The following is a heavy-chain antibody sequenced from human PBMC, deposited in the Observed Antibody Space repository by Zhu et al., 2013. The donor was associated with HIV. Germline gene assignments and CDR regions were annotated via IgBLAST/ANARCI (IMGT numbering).Heavy chain of an antibody. J-gene: IGHJ4*02. V-gene: IGHV1-2*02. CDR1: GYTFSGYY. CDR3: ARAGFENKRPGGY. CDR2: ITPDSGGT. Sequence: QVQLVQSGAEVKEPGASVKVPCKASGYTFSGYYIHWVRQAPGQGLEWMGWITPDSGGTRYPPKFQGRVTMTRDTSISTVYMELSRLTSDDTAIYYCARAGFENKRPGGYWAQGTLLTVSS.